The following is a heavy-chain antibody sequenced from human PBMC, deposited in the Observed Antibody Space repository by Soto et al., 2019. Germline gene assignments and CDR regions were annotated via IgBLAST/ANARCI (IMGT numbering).Heavy chain of an antibody. Sequence: GGSLRLSCAASGFTFSSYGMRWVRQAPGKGLEWVAVISYDGSNKYYADSVKGRFTISRDNSKNTLYLQMNSLRAEDTAVYYCAKEELGGIAVAGPYYFDYWGQGTLVTVSS. D-gene: IGHD6-19*01. J-gene: IGHJ4*02. V-gene: IGHV3-30*18. CDR1: GFTFSSYG. CDR3: AKEELGGIAVAGPYYFDY. CDR2: ISYDGSNK.